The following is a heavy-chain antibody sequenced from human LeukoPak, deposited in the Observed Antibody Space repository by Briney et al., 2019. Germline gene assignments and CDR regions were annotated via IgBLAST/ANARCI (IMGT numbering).Heavy chain of an antibody. V-gene: IGHV4-4*02. CDR2: IYHSGST. CDR3: ARDCSGGSCYGAFDI. D-gene: IGHD2-15*01. J-gene: IGHJ3*02. CDR1: GGSISSSNW. Sequence: SETLSLTCAVSGGSISSSNWWSWVRQPPGKGLEWIGEIYHSGSTNYNPSLKSRVTISVDKSKNQFSLKLSSVTATDTAVYYCARDCSGGSCYGAFDIWGQGTMVTVSS.